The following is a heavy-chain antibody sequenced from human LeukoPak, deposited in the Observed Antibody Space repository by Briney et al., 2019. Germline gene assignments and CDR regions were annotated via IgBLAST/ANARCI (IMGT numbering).Heavy chain of an antibody. CDR2: ISYDGSNK. CDR3: ASWTGDDAFDI. CDR1: GFTFSSYA. Sequence: GGSLRLSCAASGFTFSSYAMHWVRQAPGKGLEWVAVISYDGSNKYYADSVKGRFTISRDNSKNTLYLQMNSLRAEDTAVHYCASWTGDDAFDIWGQGTMVTVSS. J-gene: IGHJ3*02. V-gene: IGHV3-30-3*01. D-gene: IGHD3/OR15-3a*01.